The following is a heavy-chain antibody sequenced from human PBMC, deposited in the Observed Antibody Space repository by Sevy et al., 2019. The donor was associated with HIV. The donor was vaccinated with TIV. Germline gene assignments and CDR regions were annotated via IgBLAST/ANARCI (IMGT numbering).Heavy chain of an antibody. D-gene: IGHD3-9*01. J-gene: IGHJ4*02. CDR1: GFTFSSYA. CDR3: AKAGNVDWLLPLLFYFDY. Sequence: GGSLRLSCAASGFTFSSYAMSWVRQAPGKGLEWVSAISGSGGSTYYADSVKGRFTISRDNSKNTLYLQMNSLRAEDTAVYYCAKAGNVDWLLPLLFYFDYWGQGTLVTVSS. CDR2: ISGSGGST. V-gene: IGHV3-23*01.